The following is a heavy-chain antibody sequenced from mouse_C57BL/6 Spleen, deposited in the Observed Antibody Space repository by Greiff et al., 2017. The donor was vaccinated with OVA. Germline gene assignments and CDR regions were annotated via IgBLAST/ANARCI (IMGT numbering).Heavy chain of an antibody. CDR2: IYPGSGST. CDR3: ARRGPYYSNYDYAMDY. CDR1: GYTFTSYW. Sequence: VQLQQSGAELVKPGASVKMSCKASGYTFTSYWITWVKQRPGQGLEWIGDIYPGSGSTNYNEKFKSKATLTVDTSSSTAYMQLSSLTSEDSAVYYGARRGPYYSNYDYAMDYWGQGTSVTVSS. J-gene: IGHJ4*01. D-gene: IGHD2-5*01. V-gene: IGHV1-55*01.